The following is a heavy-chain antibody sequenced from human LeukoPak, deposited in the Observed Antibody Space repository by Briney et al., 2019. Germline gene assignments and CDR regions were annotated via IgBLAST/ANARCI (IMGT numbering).Heavy chain of an antibody. J-gene: IGHJ4*02. CDR3: ARDEDYGIFVNIDY. V-gene: IGHV1-2*02. Sequence: VASVKLSCKASGYTFADYYVHWVRQALGQGLEWMGWINPKTNGTNFALKFLGRVTMTTDTSTSSAYMELRSLTSDDTAVYYCARDEDYGIFVNIDYWGQGTLVTVSS. CDR1: GYTFADYY. CDR2: INPKTNGT. D-gene: IGHD4-17*01.